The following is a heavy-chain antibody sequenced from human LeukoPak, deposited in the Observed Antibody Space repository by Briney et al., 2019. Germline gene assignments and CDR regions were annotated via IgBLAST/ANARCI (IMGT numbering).Heavy chain of an antibody. CDR2: IYYSGST. J-gene: IGHJ3*02. CDR1: GGSISSSSYY. D-gene: IGHD6-19*01. CDR3: ARQEIAVAGRGAFDI. Sequence: SETLSLTCTVSGGSISSSSYYWGWIRQPPGKGLEWIGSIYYSGSTYYNPSLKSRVTISVDTSKNQFSLKLSSVTAADTAAYYCARQEIAVAGRGAFDIWGQGTMVTVSS. V-gene: IGHV4-39*01.